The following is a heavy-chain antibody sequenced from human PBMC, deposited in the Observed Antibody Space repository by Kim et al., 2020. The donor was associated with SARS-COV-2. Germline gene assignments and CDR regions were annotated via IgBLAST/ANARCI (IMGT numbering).Heavy chain of an antibody. CDR2: IYPGDSDT. J-gene: IGHJ6*02. CDR1: GYSFTSYW. D-gene: IGHD1-26*01. Sequence: GESLKISCKGSGYSFTSYWIGWVRQMPGKGLEWMGIIYPGDSDTRYSPSFQGQVTISADKSISTAYLQWSSLKASDTAMYYCARRAGLWELLDYGMDVWGQGTTVTVSS. CDR3: ARRAGLWELLDYGMDV. V-gene: IGHV5-51*01.